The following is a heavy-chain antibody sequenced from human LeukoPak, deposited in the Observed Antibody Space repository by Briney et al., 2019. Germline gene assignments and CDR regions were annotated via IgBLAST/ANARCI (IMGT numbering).Heavy chain of an antibody. CDR3: AKDSPSGFDY. CDR1: GFTFSSYW. D-gene: IGHD3-10*01. J-gene: IGHJ4*02. V-gene: IGHV3-30*18. Sequence: GGSLRLSCAASGFTFSSYWMSWVRQAPGKGLEWVAVISNDGSYKDYVNSVKGRFTISRDNSKNTLYLQMNSLTIEDTAVYYCAKDSPSGFDYWGQGILVTVSS. CDR2: ISNDGSYK.